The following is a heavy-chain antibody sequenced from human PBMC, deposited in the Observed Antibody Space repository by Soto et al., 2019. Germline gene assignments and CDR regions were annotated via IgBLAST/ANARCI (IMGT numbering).Heavy chain of an antibody. Sequence: GGSLRLSCAASGFTFSSYSMNWVRQAPGKGLEWVSSISSSSSYIYYADSVKGRFTISRDNAKNSLYLQMNSLRAEDTAVYYCARDWGGSGSYFPPNYSYYYGMDVWGQGTTVTVSS. CDR1: GFTFSSYS. D-gene: IGHD3-10*01. V-gene: IGHV3-21*01. CDR3: ARDWGGSGSYFPPNYSYYYGMDV. CDR2: ISSSSSYI. J-gene: IGHJ6*02.